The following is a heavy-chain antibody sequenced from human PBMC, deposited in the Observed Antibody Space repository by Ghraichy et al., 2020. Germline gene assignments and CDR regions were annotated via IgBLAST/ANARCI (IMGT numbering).Heavy chain of an antibody. CDR3: ARWRYYYDSSGYYRNYYYYYGMDV. J-gene: IGHJ6*02. V-gene: IGHV4-34*01. CDR1: GGSFSGYY. CDR2: INHSGST. Sequence: SETLSLTCAVYGGSFSGYYWSWIRQPPGKGLEWIGEINHSGSTNYNPSLKSRVTISVDTSKNQFSLKLSSVTAADTAVYYCARWRYYYDSSGYYRNYYYYYGMDVWGQGTTVTVSS. D-gene: IGHD3-22*01.